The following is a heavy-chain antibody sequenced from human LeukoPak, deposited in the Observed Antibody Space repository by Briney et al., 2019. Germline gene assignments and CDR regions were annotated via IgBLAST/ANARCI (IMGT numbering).Heavy chain of an antibody. V-gene: IGHV1-8*01. CDR1: GYTFTSYD. CDR3: AKGGIYCTGVTCYYLDN. D-gene: IGHD2-8*02. J-gene: IGHJ4*02. CDR2: MNPNSGNT. Sequence: ASVKVSCKASGYTFTSYDINWVRQATGQGLEWMGWMNPNSGNTGYAQKFQGRVTMTRNTSISTAYMELSSLSAEDTAVYYCAKGGIYCTGVTCYYLDNWGQGTLVSVSS.